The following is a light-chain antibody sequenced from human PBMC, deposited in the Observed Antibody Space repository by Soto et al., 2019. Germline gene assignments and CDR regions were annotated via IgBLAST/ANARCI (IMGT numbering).Light chain of an antibody. CDR1: HSVSSSY. CDR3: QQYGSSGYT. V-gene: IGKV3-20*01. Sequence: EIVLTQSPCTLSLSQGERATLSCRASHSVSSSYLAWYQQKPGQAPRLLIYGASSRATGIPDRFSGSGSGTDFTLTINRLEPEDFAVYYCQQYGSSGYTFGQGTKLEIK. CDR2: GAS. J-gene: IGKJ2*01.